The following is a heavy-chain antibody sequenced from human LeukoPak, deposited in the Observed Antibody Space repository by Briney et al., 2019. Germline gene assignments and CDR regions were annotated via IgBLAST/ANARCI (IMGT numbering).Heavy chain of an antibody. CDR1: GFTFSSYA. Sequence: PGGSLRLSCAASGFTFSSYAMHWVRQAPGKGLEWVAVISYDGSNKYYADSVKGRFTISRDNSKYTLYLQMNSLRAEDTAVYYCAKDLLMGSFDYWGQGTLVTVSS. CDR2: ISYDGSNK. CDR3: AKDLLMGSFDY. D-gene: IGHD2-8*01. V-gene: IGHV3-30-3*01. J-gene: IGHJ4*02.